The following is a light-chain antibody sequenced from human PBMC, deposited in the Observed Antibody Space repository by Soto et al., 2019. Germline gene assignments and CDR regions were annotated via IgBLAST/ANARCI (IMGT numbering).Light chain of an antibody. CDR1: QSISSY. J-gene: IGKJ1*01. CDR3: QQSYSRPRT. Sequence: DIQMTQSPSSLSASVGDRVTITCRASQSISSYLNWYQQKPGKAPNLLIYTASSLESGVPSRFSGSGSGTDFTLTITSLQPEDFATYFCQQSYSRPRTFGKGTKVDIK. CDR2: TAS. V-gene: IGKV1-39*01.